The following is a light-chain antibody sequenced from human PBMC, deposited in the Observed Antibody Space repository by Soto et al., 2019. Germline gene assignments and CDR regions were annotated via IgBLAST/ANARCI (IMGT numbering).Light chain of an antibody. Sequence: SYELTQPPSVSVSPGQTASITCSGDKLGDKYACWYQQKPGQSPVLVIYQDSKRPSGIPERFSGSNSGNTATLTISVTQAMGEADYYCQAWDSSTGVFGTATKLTVL. J-gene: IGLJ1*01. CDR1: KLGDKY. CDR2: QDS. V-gene: IGLV3-1*01. CDR3: QAWDSSTGV.